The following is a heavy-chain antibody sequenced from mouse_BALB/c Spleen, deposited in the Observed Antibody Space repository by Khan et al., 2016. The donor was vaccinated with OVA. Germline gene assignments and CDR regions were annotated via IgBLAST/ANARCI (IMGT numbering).Heavy chain of an antibody. CDR1: GFTFSNYA. D-gene: IGHD1-1*01. Sequence: EVELVETGGGLVKPGGSLKLSCAASGFTFSNYAMSWVRQTPEKRLEWVATISSGGSYTYYPDSVRGRFTISRDNANNALYLQMSSLRSEDTAMYYCARAPGHYGSKYFDYWGKGTTLTVSS. J-gene: IGHJ2*01. CDR2: ISSGGSYT. V-gene: IGHV5-9-3*01. CDR3: ARAPGHYGSKYFDY.